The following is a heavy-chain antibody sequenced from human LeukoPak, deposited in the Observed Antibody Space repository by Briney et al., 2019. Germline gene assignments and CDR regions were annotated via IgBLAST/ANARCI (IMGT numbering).Heavy chain of an antibody. CDR3: ARDSMDCSSTSCYIYNYYYYYMDV. Sequence: GGSLRLSCAASGFTFSSYSMNWVRQAPGKGLEWVSSISSISSYIYYAPTGKSRFNIYRDNAKTSLYLKMNGLRAEDTAVYYCARDSMDCSSTSCYIYNYYYYYMDVWGKGTTVTVSS. CDR1: GFTFSSYS. CDR2: ISSISSYI. D-gene: IGHD2-2*02. J-gene: IGHJ6*03. V-gene: IGHV3-21*01.